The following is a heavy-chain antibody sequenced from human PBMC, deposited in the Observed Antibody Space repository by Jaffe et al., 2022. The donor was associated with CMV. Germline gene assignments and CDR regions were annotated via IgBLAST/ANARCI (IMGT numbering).Heavy chain of an antibody. CDR1: GFSFSDAW. J-gene: IGHJ5*02. V-gene: IGHV3-15*01. D-gene: IGHD1-1*01. CDR3: TASRGMQLWSGWFDP. CDR2: IKRKSDGGTP. Sequence: EVQLVESGGGLVKPGGSLRLSCATSGFSFSDAWMNWVRQAPGKGLEWVGRIKRKSDGGTPDYAAAVKGRFSISRDDSSSTVYLQMNSLKSEDTAVYYCTASRGMQLWSGWFDPWGQGTLVTVSS.